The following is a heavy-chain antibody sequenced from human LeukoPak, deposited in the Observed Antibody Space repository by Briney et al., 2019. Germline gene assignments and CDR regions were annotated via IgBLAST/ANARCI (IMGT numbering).Heavy chain of an antibody. J-gene: IGHJ5*02. D-gene: IGHD5-12*01. CDR1: GFTFSSYG. V-gene: IGHV3-30*02. CDR2: IRYDGSNK. Sequence: GGALRLSCAASGFTFSSYGMHWVRQAPGKGLEWVAFIRYDGSNKYYADSVKGRFTISRDNSKNTLYLQMNGLRAEDTAVYYCAKEGYSGYDYVPWFDPWGQGTLVTVSS. CDR3: AKEGYSGYDYVPWFDP.